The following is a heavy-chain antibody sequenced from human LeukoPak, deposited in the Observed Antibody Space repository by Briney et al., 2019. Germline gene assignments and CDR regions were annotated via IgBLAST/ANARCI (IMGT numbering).Heavy chain of an antibody. CDR1: GFTFSTYW. D-gene: IGHD3-22*01. Sequence: GGSLRLSCAASGFTFSTYWMHWVRQAPGKGLVWVSRIKSDGSTNYADSVKGRFTISRDNAKNTVPLQMNSLRPEDTGVYYCARAPSEIGGYYPEYFRHWGQGTLVTVSS. CDR3: ARAPSEIGGYYPEYFRH. CDR2: IKSDGST. V-gene: IGHV3-74*01. J-gene: IGHJ1*01.